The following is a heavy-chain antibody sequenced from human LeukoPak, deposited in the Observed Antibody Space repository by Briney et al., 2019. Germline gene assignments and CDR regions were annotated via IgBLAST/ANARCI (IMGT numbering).Heavy chain of an antibody. CDR3: ARDAYYAFWSGYSMFDY. D-gene: IGHD3-3*01. Sequence: ASVKVSCKASGYTFTGYYMHWVRQAPGQGLEWMGWINPNSGGTNYAQKFQGRVTMTRDTSTSTAYMELRSLRSDDTAVYYCARDAYYAFWSGYSMFDYWGQGTLVTVSS. V-gene: IGHV1-2*02. CDR1: GYTFTGYY. J-gene: IGHJ4*02. CDR2: INPNSGGT.